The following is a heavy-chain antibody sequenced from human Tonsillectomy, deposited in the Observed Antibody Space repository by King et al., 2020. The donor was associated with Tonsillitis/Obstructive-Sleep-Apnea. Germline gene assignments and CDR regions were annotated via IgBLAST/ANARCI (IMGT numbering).Heavy chain of an antibody. CDR2: ISGDGGSK. CDR1: GFTFDDYA. V-gene: IGHV3-43*02. CDR3: AKGSSGYFYLDF. D-gene: IGHD3-22*01. Sequence: VQLVESGGGVVQPGGSLRLSCAASGFTFDDYAMHWVRQAPGKGLEWVSLISGDGGSKYYADSVKGRFTISRDNNKNSLYLQMNSLRTEDTALYYCAKGSSGYFYLDFWGQGTLVTVSS. J-gene: IGHJ4*02.